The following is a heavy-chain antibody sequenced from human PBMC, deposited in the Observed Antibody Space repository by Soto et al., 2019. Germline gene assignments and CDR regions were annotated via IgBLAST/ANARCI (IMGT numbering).Heavy chain of an antibody. V-gene: IGHV4-59*01. Sequence: SETLSLTCTVSGGSISSYYWSWIRQPPGKGLEWIGYIYYSGSTNYNPSLKSRVTISVDTSKNQFSLKLSSVTAADTAVYYCARASSGSYSDAFDIWGRGTMVTVSS. D-gene: IGHD1-26*01. J-gene: IGHJ3*02. CDR1: GGSISSYY. CDR2: IYYSGST. CDR3: ARASSGSYSDAFDI.